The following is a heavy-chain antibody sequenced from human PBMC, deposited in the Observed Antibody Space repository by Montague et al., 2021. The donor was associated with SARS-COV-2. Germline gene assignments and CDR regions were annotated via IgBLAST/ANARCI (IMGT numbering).Heavy chain of an antibody. CDR1: GFSLSTSGVG. V-gene: IGHV2-5*02. D-gene: IGHD3-9*01. J-gene: IGHJ2*01. CDR3: AHKTGLRYFDWLFQTNPTGGYFDL. Sequence: PALVTPTQTLTLTCTFSGFSLSTSGVGVGWIRPPPGKALEWLALXYWDDDKRYSPSLKSRLTITKATSKNQVVLTMTNMDPVDTATYYCAHKTGLRYFDWLFQTNPTGGYFDLGGRGTLVTVSS. CDR2: XYWDDDK.